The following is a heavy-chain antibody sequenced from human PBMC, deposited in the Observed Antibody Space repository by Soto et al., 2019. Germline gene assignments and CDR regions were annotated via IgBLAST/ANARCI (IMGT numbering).Heavy chain of an antibody. CDR1: GFTFSSYA. J-gene: IGHJ4*02. D-gene: IGHD1-7*01. CDR3: ATDWCSGTTCYCLEN. Sequence: EVQLLESGGGLVQPGGSLRLSCAASGFTFSSYAMSWVRQAPGKGLEWVSSVSGSSGSKSYADSVKGRFTISRDNSKSTVYLQLNSLRAEDTAVYFCATDWCSGTTCYCLENWGQGTLVTVSS. V-gene: IGHV3-23*01. CDR2: VSGSSGSK.